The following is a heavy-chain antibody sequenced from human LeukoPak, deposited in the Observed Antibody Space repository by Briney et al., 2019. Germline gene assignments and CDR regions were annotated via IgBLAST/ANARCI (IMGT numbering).Heavy chain of an antibody. CDR1: GFTFSSYW. V-gene: IGHV3-74*01. Sequence: GGSLRLSCAASGFTFSSYWMHWVRHAPGKGLVWVSRINSDGSSTIYADSVKGRFTITRDNAKNTLYLQMNSLRAEDTAVYYCARADVDIVATIATDAFDIWGQGTMVTVSS. CDR2: INSDGSST. J-gene: IGHJ3*02. D-gene: IGHD5-12*01. CDR3: ARADVDIVATIATDAFDI.